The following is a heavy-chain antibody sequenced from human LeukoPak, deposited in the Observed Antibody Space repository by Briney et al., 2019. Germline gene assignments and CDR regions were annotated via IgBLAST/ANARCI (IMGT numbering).Heavy chain of an antibody. CDR3: ARSKTIAARPVYFDY. V-gene: IGHV4-34*01. CDR2: INHSGST. D-gene: IGHD6-6*01. J-gene: IGHJ4*02. Sequence: PSETLSLTCAVYGGSFSGYYWSWIRQPPGKGLEWIGEINHSGSTNYNPSLKSRVTISVDTSKNQFSLKLSSVTAADTAVYYCARSKTIAARPVYFDYWGQGTLVTLSS. CDR1: GGSFSGYY.